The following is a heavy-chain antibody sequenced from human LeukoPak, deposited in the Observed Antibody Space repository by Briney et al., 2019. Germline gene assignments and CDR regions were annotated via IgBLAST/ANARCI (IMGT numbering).Heavy chain of an antibody. CDR3: ARHRDDYYGSSSAIDF. J-gene: IGHJ4*02. Sequence: PSETLSLTCSVSGGSISTTPHYWAWIRQPPGKGLEWLGNFIDSGRTFYNLSLKSRVSIFVDSSKNQFSLKVTSVSAADTAIYYCARHRDDYYGSSSAIDFWGQGILVTVSP. CDR2: FIDSGRT. D-gene: IGHD6-6*01. V-gene: IGHV4-39*01. CDR1: GGSISTTPHY.